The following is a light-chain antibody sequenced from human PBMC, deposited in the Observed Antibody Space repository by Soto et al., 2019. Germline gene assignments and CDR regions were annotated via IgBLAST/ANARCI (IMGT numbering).Light chain of an antibody. J-gene: IGKJ3*01. Sequence: EIVMTQSPATLSVSPGERATLSCRASQSVSSNLAWYQQKPGQAPRLLIYGASTRATGIPARFSGSGSGTEFTLTISSLQSEDFAVYYCHQYSTWPPFTFGPGTKVDIK. CDR1: QSVSSN. CDR3: HQYSTWPPFT. CDR2: GAS. V-gene: IGKV3-15*01.